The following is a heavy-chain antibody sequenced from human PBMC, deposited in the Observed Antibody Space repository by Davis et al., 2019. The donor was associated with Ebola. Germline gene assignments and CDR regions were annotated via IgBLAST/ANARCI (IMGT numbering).Heavy chain of an antibody. J-gene: IGHJ4*02. CDR2: ISSSSSYI. CDR3: AREVYSYVYYFDY. V-gene: IGHV3-21*01. Sequence: GESLKISCAASGFTFSSYSMNWVRQAPGKGLEWVSSISSSSSYIYYADSVKGRFTISRDNAKNSLYLQMNSLRDEDTAVYYCAREVYSYVYYFDYWGQGTLVTVSS. CDR1: GFTFSSYS. D-gene: IGHD5-18*01.